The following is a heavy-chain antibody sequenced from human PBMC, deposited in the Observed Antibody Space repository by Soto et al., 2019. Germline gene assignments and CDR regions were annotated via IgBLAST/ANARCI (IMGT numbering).Heavy chain of an antibody. V-gene: IGHV2-5*02. D-gene: IGHD3-10*01. CDR1: GFSLSTSGVG. CDR2: IYWDDDK. J-gene: IGHJ6*02. CDR3: AHTRYYYGSGSYHYYDYGMDV. Sequence: QITLKESGPTLVKPTQTLTLTCTFSGFSLSTSGVGVGWIRQPPGKALEWLALIYWDDDKRYSPSLKSRLTITKDTSKNQVVLTMTNMDPVDTATYYCAHTRYYYGSGSYHYYDYGMDVWGQGTTVTVSS.